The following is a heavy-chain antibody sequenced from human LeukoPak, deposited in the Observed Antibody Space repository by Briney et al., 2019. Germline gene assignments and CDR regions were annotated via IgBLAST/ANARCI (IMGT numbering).Heavy chain of an antibody. CDR3: ARMYYYDSAFDI. Sequence: ASVKVSCKASGYTFTSYGISWVRQAPGQGLEWMGWVSAYNGNTNYAQKLQGRVTMTTDTSTSTAYMELRSLRSDDTAVYYCARMYYYDSAFDIWGQGTMVTVSS. J-gene: IGHJ3*02. V-gene: IGHV1-18*01. CDR1: GYTFTSYG. CDR2: VSAYNGNT. D-gene: IGHD3-22*01.